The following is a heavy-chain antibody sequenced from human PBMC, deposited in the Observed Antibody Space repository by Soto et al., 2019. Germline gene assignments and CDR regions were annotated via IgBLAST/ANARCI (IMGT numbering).Heavy chain of an antibody. V-gene: IGHV4-31*03. D-gene: IGHD6-19*01. J-gene: IGHJ4*02. CDR2: IFDSGTT. CDR3: ASQASGWYPDY. Sequence: QVQLQESGPGLVKPSQTLSLTSTVSGGSISSGGYYWSWLRQHPGKGLEWIGYIFDSGTTYYNPSLKSRVTISVDPSKSQFSLRLTSVIATDTAVYYCASQASGWYPDYWGQGTLVTVSS. CDR1: GGSISSGGYY.